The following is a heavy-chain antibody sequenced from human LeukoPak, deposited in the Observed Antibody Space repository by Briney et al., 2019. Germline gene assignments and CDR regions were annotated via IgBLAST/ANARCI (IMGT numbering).Heavy chain of an antibody. CDR3: ARVGQRRPPLTLDY. CDR1: GGSISSYY. CDR2: IYYSGST. D-gene: IGHD5-24*01. V-gene: IGHV4-59*01. Sequence: PSETLSLTCTVSGGSISSYYWSWIRQPPGKGLEWIGYIYYSGSTNYNPSLKSRVTISVDTSKNQFSLKLSSVTAADTAVYYCARVGQRRPPLTLDYWGQGTLVTVSS. J-gene: IGHJ4*02.